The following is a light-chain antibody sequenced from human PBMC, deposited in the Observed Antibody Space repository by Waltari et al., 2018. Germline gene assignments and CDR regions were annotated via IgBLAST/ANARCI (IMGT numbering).Light chain of an antibody. CDR2: INRDGGH. Sequence: QLVLTQSPSASASLGASVKLTCPLSSGHSNYAIAWHQQQAEKGPRYLMKINRDGGHNKGDGIPDRFSGSTPGAERYLTISSLQSEDEADYYCQTWGAGIRVFGTGTKVTVL. J-gene: IGLJ1*01. V-gene: IGLV4-69*01. CDR3: QTWGAGIRV. CDR1: SGHSNYA.